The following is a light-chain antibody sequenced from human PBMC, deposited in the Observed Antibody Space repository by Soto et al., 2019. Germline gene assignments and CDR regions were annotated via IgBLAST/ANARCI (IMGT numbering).Light chain of an antibody. J-gene: IGKJ4*01. CDR2: DGS. Sequence: DIQMTQSPSTLSASVGDRVTITCRASQSVVTWLAWYQQKPGKAPKLLIFDGSILKSGVPSRFSGSGSGTEFTLTISSLQPDDFATYYCQQAATFPLTFGGGTDVEI. V-gene: IGKV1-5*01. CDR3: QQAATFPLT. CDR1: QSVVTW.